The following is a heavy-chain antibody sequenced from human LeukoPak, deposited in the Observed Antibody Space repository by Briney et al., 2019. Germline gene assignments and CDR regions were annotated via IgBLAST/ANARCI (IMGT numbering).Heavy chain of an antibody. Sequence: GGSLRLSCAASGFTFSSYSMNWVRQAPGKGLEWVSYISSSSSTIYYADSVKGRFTISRDNAKNSLYLQMNSLRAEDTAVYYCARAPWSGYSDYWGQGTLVTVSS. CDR2: ISSSSSTI. D-gene: IGHD3-3*01. V-gene: IGHV3-48*01. CDR3: ARAPWSGYSDY. CDR1: GFTFSSYS. J-gene: IGHJ4*02.